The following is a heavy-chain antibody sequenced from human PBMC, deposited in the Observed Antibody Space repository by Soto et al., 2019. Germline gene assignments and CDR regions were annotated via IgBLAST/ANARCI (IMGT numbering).Heavy chain of an antibody. CDR3: ARNPSIGDYFDY. Sequence: SETLSLTCTVSGGSISSGGYYWSWIRQHPGKGLEWIGYIYYSGSTYYNPSLKSRVTISVDTSKNQFSLKLSSVTAADTAVYYCARNPSIGDYFDYWGPGTLVTVSS. V-gene: IGHV4-31*03. CDR2: IYYSGST. J-gene: IGHJ4*02. CDR1: GGSISSGGYY.